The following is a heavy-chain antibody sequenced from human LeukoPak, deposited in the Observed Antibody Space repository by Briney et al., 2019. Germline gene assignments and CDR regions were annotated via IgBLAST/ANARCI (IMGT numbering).Heavy chain of an antibody. CDR1: SGSFSNYY. D-gene: IGHD1-26*01. CDR3: ARGALKWELPPIRARKSYYFDY. Sequence: SETLSLTCAVYSGSFSNYYWSWIRQPPGKGLEWIEEINQSGSTNYNPSLKSRVTISVDTSKNHFSLKLSSVTAADTAVYYCARGALKWELPPIRARKSYYFDYWGQGTLVTVSS. CDR2: INQSGST. V-gene: IGHV4-34*01. J-gene: IGHJ4*02.